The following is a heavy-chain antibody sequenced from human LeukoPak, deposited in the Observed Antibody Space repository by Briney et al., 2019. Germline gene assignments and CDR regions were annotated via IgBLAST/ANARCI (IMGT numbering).Heavy chain of an antibody. D-gene: IGHD2-2*01. CDR1: GFTFSSYA. CDR2: ISWNSGSI. CDR3: AKDFSSGPFYCSSTSCPIAEYFQH. V-gene: IGHV3-9*01. J-gene: IGHJ1*01. Sequence: GGSLRLSCAASGFTFSSYAMHWVRQAPGKGLEWVSGISWNSGSIGYADSVKGRFTISRDNAKNSLYLQMNSLRAEDTALYYCAKDFSSGPFYCSSTSCPIAEYFQHWGQGTLVTVSS.